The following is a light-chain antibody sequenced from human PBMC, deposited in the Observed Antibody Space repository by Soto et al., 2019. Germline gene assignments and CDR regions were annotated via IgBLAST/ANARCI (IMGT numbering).Light chain of an antibody. CDR1: SSNIGAGYD. CDR3: QSYDSSLSGSYV. Sequence: QSVLTQPPSVSGAPGQRVTISCTGSSSNIGAGYDIHWYQQLPGTVPKLLIYGNSNRPSGVPDRFSGSKSGTSSSLAITGLQAQDEADYYCQSYDSSLSGSYVLVTGTKVTVL. CDR2: GNS. V-gene: IGLV1-40*01. J-gene: IGLJ1*01.